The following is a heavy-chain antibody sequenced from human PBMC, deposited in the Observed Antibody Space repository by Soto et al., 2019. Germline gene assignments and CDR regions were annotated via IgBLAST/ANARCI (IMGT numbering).Heavy chain of an antibody. CDR1: GFTFSSYA. J-gene: IGHJ6*02. V-gene: IGHV3-30-3*01. CDR3: ARDLSSGYYSLSTVYGMDV. Sequence: GGSLRLSCAASGFTFSSYAMHWVRQAPGKGLEWVAVISYDGSNKYYADSVKGRFTISRDNSKNTLYLQMNSLRAEDTAVYYCARDLSSGYYSLSTVYGMDVWGQGTTVTVSS. CDR2: ISYDGSNK. D-gene: IGHD3-22*01.